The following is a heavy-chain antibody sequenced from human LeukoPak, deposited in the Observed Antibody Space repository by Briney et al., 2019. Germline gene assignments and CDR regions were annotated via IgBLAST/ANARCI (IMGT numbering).Heavy chain of an antibody. D-gene: IGHD3-10*01. J-gene: IGHJ4*02. V-gene: IGHV3-23*01. CDR3: AKAYGSGSNGVYHFDY. Sequence: PGVALRLSCAASGFTFSNYAMTWVRRAPGKGLEWVSVISGSGGGIYYADFVKGRFTISRDNSKNTLYLQMNSLRVEDTAAYYCAKAYGSGSNGVYHFDYWGQGTLVTVSS. CDR1: GFTFSNYA. CDR2: ISGSGGGI.